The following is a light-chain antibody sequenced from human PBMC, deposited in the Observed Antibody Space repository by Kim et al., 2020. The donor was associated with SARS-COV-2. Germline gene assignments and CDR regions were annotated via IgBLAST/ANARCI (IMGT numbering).Light chain of an antibody. CDR2: QAS. CDR1: QSISSW. J-gene: IGKJ1*01. CDR3: QQYHSYPWT. Sequence: ASVGDRVPITCRASQSISSWLAWYQQKPGKAPDLLIYQASSLESGVPSRFSGSGSGTEFTLTISSLQPDDFATYHCQQYHSYPWTFGQGTKVDIK. V-gene: IGKV1-5*03.